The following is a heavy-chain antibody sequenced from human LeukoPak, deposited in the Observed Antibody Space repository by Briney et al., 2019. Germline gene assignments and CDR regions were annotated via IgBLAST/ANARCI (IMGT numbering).Heavy chain of an antibody. CDR2: IKHVGEEK. CDR3: ARDPYYDTGGYKRVFDY. CDR1: GFTFSSYG. V-gene: IGHV3-7*01. Sequence: GGSLRLSCAASGFTFSSYGMSWVRQAPGKGLEWVANIKHVGEEKFYVDSVKGRFTISRDNAKNLLFLQMNNLRAEDTAVYYCARDPYYDTGGYKRVFDYWGQGTLVTVSS. D-gene: IGHD3-22*01. J-gene: IGHJ4*02.